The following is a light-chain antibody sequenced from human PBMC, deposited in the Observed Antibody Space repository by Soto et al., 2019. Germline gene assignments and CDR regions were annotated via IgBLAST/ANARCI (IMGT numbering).Light chain of an antibody. Sequence: EIVMTQSPATLSVSPGERAPLSCRASQSVSSDLAWYHQKPGQAPRLLIYGASTRATGIPARFSGSGSGTEFTLTISSLQSEDFAVYYCQQYNNWPPVTFGPGTKVDN. V-gene: IGKV3-15*01. CDR1: QSVSSD. CDR2: GAS. J-gene: IGKJ3*01. CDR3: QQYNNWPPVT.